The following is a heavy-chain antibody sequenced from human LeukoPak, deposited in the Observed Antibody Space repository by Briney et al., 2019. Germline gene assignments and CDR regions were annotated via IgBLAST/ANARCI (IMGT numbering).Heavy chain of an antibody. J-gene: IGHJ4*02. CDR1: GFXFSNFW. CDR2: IDTDGSST. V-gene: IGHV3-74*01. CDR3: TRGRSGYYYDY. D-gene: IGHD3-22*01. Sequence: GGSLRLSCAASGFXFSNFWIHWVRQAPGKGLVWVSRIDTDGSSTSYADSVKGRFTISRDNAKNTLYLQMSSLRAEDTAVYYCTRGRSGYYYDYWGQGTLVTVSS.